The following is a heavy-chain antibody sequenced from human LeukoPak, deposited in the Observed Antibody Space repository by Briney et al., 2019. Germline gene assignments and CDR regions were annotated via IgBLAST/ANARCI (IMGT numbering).Heavy chain of an antibody. J-gene: IGHJ6*02. CDR1: GYTFTSYY. D-gene: IGHD6-6*01. Sequence: ASVKVSCKASGYTFTSYYIHWVRQAPGQGLEWMGIINPSGGSTSSAQKFQGRVTMTRDTSTSTVYMELSSLRSEDTAEYYCARDCFYSSSSYYYGMDVWGQGTTVTVSS. V-gene: IGHV1-46*01. CDR2: INPSGGST. CDR3: ARDCFYSSSSYYYGMDV.